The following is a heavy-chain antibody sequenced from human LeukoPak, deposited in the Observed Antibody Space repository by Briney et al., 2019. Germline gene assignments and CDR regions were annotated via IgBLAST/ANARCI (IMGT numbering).Heavy chain of an antibody. V-gene: IGHV3-66*01. CDR1: GFTFSNAW. CDR3: ARDGNVVRGVADY. Sequence: GGSLRLSCAASGFTFSNAWMSWVRQAPGKGLEWVSVIYSGGTTYYADSVKGRFTLSRDDSKNTLYLQMNSLRAEDTAVYYCARDGNVVRGVADYWGQGTLVTVSS. CDR2: IYSGGTT. J-gene: IGHJ4*02. D-gene: IGHD3-10*01.